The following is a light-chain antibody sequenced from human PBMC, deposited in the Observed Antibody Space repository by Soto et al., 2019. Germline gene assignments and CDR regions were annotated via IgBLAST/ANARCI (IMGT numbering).Light chain of an antibody. CDR2: DAS. Sequence: EIVLTQSPGTLSLSPGERATLSCGASQSVNSNYLAWYQQKPGQPPRVLIHDASSRATGIPDRFSGSGSGTDFTLTISRLEPEDFAVYYCQQYGSSPRTFGQGTRWIS. CDR1: QSVNSNY. CDR3: QQYGSSPRT. J-gene: IGKJ1*01. V-gene: IGKV3-20*01.